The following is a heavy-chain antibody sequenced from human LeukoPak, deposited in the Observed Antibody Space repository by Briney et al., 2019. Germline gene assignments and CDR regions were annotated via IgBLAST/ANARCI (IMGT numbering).Heavy chain of an antibody. J-gene: IGHJ1*01. D-gene: IGHD6-13*01. CDR3: ARGLIRQQLSPEYFQH. CDR2: IIPIFGTA. CDR1: GGTFSSYA. Sequence: SVKVSCKAPGGTFSSYAISWVRQAPGQGLEWMGRIIPIFGTANYAQKFQGRVTITTDESTSTAYMELSSLRSEDTAVYYCARGLIRQQLSPEYFQHWGQGTLVTVSS. V-gene: IGHV1-69*05.